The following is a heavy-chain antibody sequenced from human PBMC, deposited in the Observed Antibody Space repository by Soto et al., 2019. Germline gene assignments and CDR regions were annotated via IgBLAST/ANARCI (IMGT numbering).Heavy chain of an antibody. J-gene: IGHJ5*02. CDR2: INPNSRGT. Sequence: QVQLVQSGAEVKKPGASVKVSCKASGYTFTDYFIHWVRQAPGQGFEWMGWINPNSRGTNYAPKFQGRVTMTRDTSNSTAYMELRGLRSDDTAVYYCARVTLKAGNWFDPWGKGTLVTVSS. V-gene: IGHV1-2*02. CDR1: GYTFTDYF. CDR3: ARVTLKAGNWFDP.